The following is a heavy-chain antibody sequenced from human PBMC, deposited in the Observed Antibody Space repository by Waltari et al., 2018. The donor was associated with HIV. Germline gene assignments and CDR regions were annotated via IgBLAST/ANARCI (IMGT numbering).Heavy chain of an antibody. D-gene: IGHD6-13*01. CDR3: ARDSPIIAAAGTGRDY. V-gene: IGHV3-11*06. Sequence: FTISRDNAKNSLYLQMNSLRAEDTAVYYCARDSPIIAAAGTGRDYWGQGTLVTVSS. J-gene: IGHJ4*02.